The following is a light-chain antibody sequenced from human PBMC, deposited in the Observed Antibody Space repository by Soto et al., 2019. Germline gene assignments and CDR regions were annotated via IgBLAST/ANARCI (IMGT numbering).Light chain of an antibody. CDR1: QSVSNN. CDR3: QQYNKWPIT. CDR2: FAS. Sequence: EIVMTQSPSTLSVSPGERATLSCRASQSVSNNLAWYQQKPGQAPRLLIYFASTRATGTPARFSGSGSGTEFTLTIRSLQSEDFAVYYCQQYNKWPITFGGGTKVETK. J-gene: IGKJ4*01. V-gene: IGKV3-15*01.